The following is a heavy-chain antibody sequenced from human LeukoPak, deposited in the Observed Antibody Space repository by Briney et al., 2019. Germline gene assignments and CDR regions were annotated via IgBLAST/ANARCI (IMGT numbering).Heavy chain of an antibody. Sequence: PGRSLRLSCAASGFTFSSYAMHWVRQAPGKGLEWVAVISYDGSNKYCADSVKGRFTISRDNSKNTLYLQMNSLRAEDTAVYYCARSGWSYYYYYGMDVWGQGTTVTVSS. J-gene: IGHJ6*02. CDR2: ISYDGSNK. CDR3: ARSGWSYYYYYGMDV. V-gene: IGHV3-30-3*01. CDR1: GFTFSSYA. D-gene: IGHD6-19*01.